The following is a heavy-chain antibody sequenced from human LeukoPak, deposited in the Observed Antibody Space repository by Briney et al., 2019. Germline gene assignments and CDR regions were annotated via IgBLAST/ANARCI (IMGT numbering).Heavy chain of an antibody. V-gene: IGHV3-21*01. Sequence: GGSPRLSCAASGFSFNSYAMSWVRQAPGKGLEWVSSISSSSSYIYYADSVKGRFTISRDNAKNSLYLQMNSLRAEDTAVYYCARNLREDIVVVPEFDLWGRGTLVTVSS. CDR2: ISSSSSYI. J-gene: IGHJ2*01. D-gene: IGHD2-2*01. CDR1: GFSFNSYA. CDR3: ARNLREDIVVVPEFDL.